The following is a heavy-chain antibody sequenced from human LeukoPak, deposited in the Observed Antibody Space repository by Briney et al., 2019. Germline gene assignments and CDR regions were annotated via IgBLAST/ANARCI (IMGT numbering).Heavy chain of an antibody. CDR1: GGSFSGYY. J-gene: IGHJ4*02. Sequence: SETLSPTCAVYGGSFSGYYRSWIRQPPGKGLEWIGEINHSGSTNYNPSLKSRVTISVDTSKNQFSLKLSSVTAADTAVYYCAREVIVVNPAYYFDYWGQGTLVTVSS. CDR2: INHSGST. CDR3: AREVIVVNPAYYFDY. D-gene: IGHD3-22*01. V-gene: IGHV4-34*01.